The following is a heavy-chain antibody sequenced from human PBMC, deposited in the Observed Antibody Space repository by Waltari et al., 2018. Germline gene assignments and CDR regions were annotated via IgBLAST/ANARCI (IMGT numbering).Heavy chain of an antibody. CDR3: VSSSFGMDV. CDR2: VSSDGDTK. V-gene: IGHV3-30-3*01. Sequence: QFQVVESGGGVVQTGRSLSLVCTASGFRFSDYAMHWVRQAPGKGLEWVALVSSDGDTKYYVDSVRGRFTISRDNTGNAIYLQMNSLRSDDTGVYYCVSSSFGMDVWGQGTTVTVSS. CDR1: GFRFSDYA. J-gene: IGHJ6*02.